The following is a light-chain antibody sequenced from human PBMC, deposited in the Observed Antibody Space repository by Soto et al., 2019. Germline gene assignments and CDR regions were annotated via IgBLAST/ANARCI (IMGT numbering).Light chain of an antibody. CDR3: RQYGSSPPLT. CDR2: GAS. CDR1: QSVSSSY. V-gene: IGKV3-20*01. Sequence: EIVLTQSPGTLSLSPGERATLSCRASQSVSSSYLAWYQQKPGQAPRLLIYGASSRAPGIPDRFSGSGSGTDLTLTISRLEPEDFADYYCRQYGSSPPLTFGGGTKVEIK. J-gene: IGKJ4*02.